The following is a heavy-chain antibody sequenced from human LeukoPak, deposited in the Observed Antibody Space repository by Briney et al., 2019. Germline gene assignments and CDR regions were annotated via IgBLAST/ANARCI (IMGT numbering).Heavy chain of an antibody. Sequence: PSETLTLTCTVSGGSISSYYWSWIRQPAGKGLEWIGRIYTSGSTNYNPSLKSRVTMSVDTSKNQFSLKLSSVTAADTAVYYCARRMDGSGSYSPFDYWGQGTLVTVSS. D-gene: IGHD3-10*01. CDR1: GGSISSYY. J-gene: IGHJ4*02. CDR3: ARRMDGSGSYSPFDY. CDR2: IYTSGST. V-gene: IGHV4-4*07.